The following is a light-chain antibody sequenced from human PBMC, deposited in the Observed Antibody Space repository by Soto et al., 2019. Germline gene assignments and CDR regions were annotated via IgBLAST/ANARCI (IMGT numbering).Light chain of an antibody. CDR1: SSDVGSYNL. CDR3: CSYAGSRV. V-gene: IGLV2-23*01. CDR2: EGS. Sequence: QSALTQPASVPGSPGQSITISGPGPSSDVGSYNLVSWYQQHPGKAPKLMIYEGSKRPSGVSNRFSGSKSGNTASLTISGLQAEDEADYYCCSYAGSRVFGGGTKLTVL. J-gene: IGLJ2*01.